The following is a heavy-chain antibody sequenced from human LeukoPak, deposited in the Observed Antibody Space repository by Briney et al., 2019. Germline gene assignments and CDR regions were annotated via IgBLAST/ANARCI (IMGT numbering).Heavy chain of an antibody. D-gene: IGHD1-26*01. V-gene: IGHV3-74*03. CDR2: INSDGSII. CDR3: ARRRDSGSLQHFGY. J-gene: IGHJ4*02. CDR1: GFTFSSYW. Sequence: GGSLRLSCAASGFTFSSYWMHWVRQAPGKGLVWVSRINSDGSIITYADSVKGRFTISRDNAKNSLYLQMNSLRAEDTAVYYCARRRDSGSLQHFGYWGQGTLVTVSS.